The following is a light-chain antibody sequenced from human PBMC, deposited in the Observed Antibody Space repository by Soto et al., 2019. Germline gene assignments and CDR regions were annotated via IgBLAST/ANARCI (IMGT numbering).Light chain of an antibody. V-gene: IGKV3-20*01. CDR3: HQYDSSPHT. J-gene: IGKJ4*01. CDR2: AAS. Sequence: EIVLTQSPGTLSLSPGERATLSCRASQSVSSSYLAWYQQKPGQAPRLLIYAASSRATGIPDRFSGSGSGTDFTLTISRLEPEDFAVYYCHQYDSSPHTFGGGTKVEIK. CDR1: QSVSSSY.